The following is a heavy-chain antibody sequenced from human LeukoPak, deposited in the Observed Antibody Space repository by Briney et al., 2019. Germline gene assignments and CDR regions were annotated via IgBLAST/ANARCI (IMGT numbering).Heavy chain of an antibody. V-gene: IGHV3-30*02. D-gene: IGHD3-16*01. CDR1: GFTFSRLG. Sequence: PGGSLTLSCAASGFTFSRLGMQWLRRAPGKGLEWVAVIHNDGTQGPYADSVNGRFTISKDNSQNTLSLQMNNLRDDDTAVYYCAKEGDEFRGYLDVWGKGTTVTVSS. CDR3: AKEGDEFRGYLDV. CDR2: IHNDGTQG. J-gene: IGHJ6*03.